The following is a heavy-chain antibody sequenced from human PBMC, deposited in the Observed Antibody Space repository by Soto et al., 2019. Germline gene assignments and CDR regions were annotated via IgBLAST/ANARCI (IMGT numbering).Heavy chain of an antibody. CDR2: INHSGST. CDR1: GGSFSGYY. V-gene: IGHV4-34*01. CDR3: ARGRLSLTGYYYYYYGMDV. J-gene: IGHJ6*02. D-gene: IGHD3-9*01. Sequence: LSLTCAVYGGSFSGYYWSWIRQPPGKGLEWIGEINHSGSTNYNPSLKSRVTISVDTSKNQFSLKLSSVTAADTAVYYCARGRLSLTGYYYYYYGMDVWGQGTTVTVSS.